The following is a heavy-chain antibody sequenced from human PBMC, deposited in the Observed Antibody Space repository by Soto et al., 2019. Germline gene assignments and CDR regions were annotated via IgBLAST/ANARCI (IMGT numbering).Heavy chain of an antibody. Sequence: QVQLVQSGAEVKKPGSSVKVSCKASGGTFSSYAISWVRQAPGQGLEWMGGIIPIFGTANYAQKFQGRVTFTAEESTGTAYMELSSLRSEETAVYYWARVAKSYSSSLFDYWGQGTLVTVSS. CDR2: IIPIFGTA. CDR1: GGTFSSYA. V-gene: IGHV1-69*12. D-gene: IGHD6-6*01. CDR3: ARVAKSYSSSLFDY. J-gene: IGHJ4*02.